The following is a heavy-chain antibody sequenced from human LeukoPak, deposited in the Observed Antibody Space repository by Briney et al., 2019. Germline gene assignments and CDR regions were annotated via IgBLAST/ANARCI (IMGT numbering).Heavy chain of an antibody. D-gene: IGHD6-13*01. Sequence: PSETLSLTCTVSGGSISSYYWSWIRQPPGKGLEWIGYIYYSGSPNYNPSLKSRVTISVDTSKNQFSLKLSSETAADTAVYYCARGVPPTIAAAGTPRNWLDPWGQGTLVTVSS. CDR2: IYYSGSP. J-gene: IGHJ5*02. V-gene: IGHV4-59*01. CDR1: GGSISSYY. CDR3: ARGVPPTIAAAGTPRNWLDP.